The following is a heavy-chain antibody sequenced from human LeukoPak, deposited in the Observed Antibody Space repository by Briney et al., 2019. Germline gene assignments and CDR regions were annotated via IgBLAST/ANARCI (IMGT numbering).Heavy chain of an antibody. D-gene: IGHD1-26*01. V-gene: IGHV4-61*02. CDR1: GGSISSGGYY. J-gene: IGHJ3*02. CDR3: ARTAFGWELPHGAFDI. CDR2: IYTSGST. Sequence: SETLSLTCTVSGGSISSGGYYWSWIRQPAGKGLEWIGRIYTSGSTNYNPSLKSRVTMSVDTSKNQFSLKLSSVTAADTAVYYCARTAFGWELPHGAFDIWGQGTMVTVSS.